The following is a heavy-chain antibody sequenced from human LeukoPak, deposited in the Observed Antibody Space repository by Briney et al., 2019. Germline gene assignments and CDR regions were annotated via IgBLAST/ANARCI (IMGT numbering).Heavy chain of an antibody. V-gene: IGHV3-7*01. CDR2: IKQDGSEK. Sequence: GGSLRLSCAASGFTFSSYWMSWVRQAPGKGLEWVSNIKQDGSEKYYVDSVKGRFTISRDNAKNSLYLQMNSLRAEDTAVYYCARDYFYCSGGSCYSRYYYYYYGMDVWGQGTTVTVSS. J-gene: IGHJ6*02. D-gene: IGHD2-15*01. CDR1: GFTFSSYW. CDR3: ARDYFYCSGGSCYSRYYYYYYGMDV.